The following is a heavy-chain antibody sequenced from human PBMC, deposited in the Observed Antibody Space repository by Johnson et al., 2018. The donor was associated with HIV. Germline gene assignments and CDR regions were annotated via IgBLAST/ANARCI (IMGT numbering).Heavy chain of an antibody. D-gene: IGHD3-10*01. J-gene: IGHJ3*02. CDR3: AAFRDYYGSGLNAFDI. CDR2: IYSGGST. Sequence: VQLVESGGGVVQPGGSRRLSCAASGFIFSVYWMTWVRQAPGKGLEWVSVIYSGGSTYYADSVKGRFTISRDNSKNTLYLQMNSLRAEDTAVYYCAAFRDYYGSGLNAFDIWGQGTMVTVSS. CDR1: GFIFSVYW. V-gene: IGHV3-66*01.